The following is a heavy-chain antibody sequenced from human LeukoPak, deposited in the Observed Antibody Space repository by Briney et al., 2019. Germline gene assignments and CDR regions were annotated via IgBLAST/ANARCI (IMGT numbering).Heavy chain of an antibody. CDR3: ARDQTLPPGDPELYYYYMDV. CDR2: ISPSGGST. D-gene: IGHD3-16*01. V-gene: IGHV1-46*01. Sequence: ASVKVSCKAFGYTFTSNYMHWVRQAPGQGPEWMGVISPSGGSTTYAQKFRGRVTLTRDTSISTAYMELSRLRSDDTAVYYCARDQTLPPGDPELYYYYMDVWGKGTTVTVSS. CDR1: GYTFTSNY. J-gene: IGHJ6*03.